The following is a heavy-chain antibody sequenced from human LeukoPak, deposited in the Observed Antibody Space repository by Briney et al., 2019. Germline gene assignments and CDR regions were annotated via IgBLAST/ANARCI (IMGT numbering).Heavy chain of an antibody. V-gene: IGHV3-23*01. CDR2: INGGGDTT. CDR3: AKTLLGYCSSTSCYGDY. Sequence: GGSLRLSCAASGFTFVSYAMTWVRQAPGKGLEWVSAINGGGDTTYYADSVKGRFTISRDNSKNTLYLQMNSLRAEDTAVYYCAKTLLGYCSSTSCYGDYWGQGTLVTVSS. D-gene: IGHD2-2*01. J-gene: IGHJ4*02. CDR1: GFTFVSYA.